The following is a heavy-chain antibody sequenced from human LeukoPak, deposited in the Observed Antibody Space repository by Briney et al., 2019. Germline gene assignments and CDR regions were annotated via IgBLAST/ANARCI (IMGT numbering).Heavy chain of an antibody. V-gene: IGHV4-38-2*02. D-gene: IGHD5-18*01. CDR3: ASWWDTAMYTNN. CDR1: RYSLSSGFY. J-gene: IGHJ4*02. Sequence: PSETLSLTCTVSRYSLSSGFYWGWIRQPPGKGLEGIGSIYHSGNTHYNPSLQSRVTISVDTSENQFSLKVTSVTAADTAVYYCASWWDTAMYTNNWGQGTLVTVSS. CDR2: IYHSGNT.